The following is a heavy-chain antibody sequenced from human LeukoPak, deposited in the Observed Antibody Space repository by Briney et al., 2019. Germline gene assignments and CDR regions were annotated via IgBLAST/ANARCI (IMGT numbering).Heavy chain of an antibody. D-gene: IGHD2-21*02. CDR2: ISYDGSNK. J-gene: IGHJ4*02. V-gene: IGHV3-30*04. CDR1: GFTFSSYA. Sequence: PGGSLRLSCAASGFTFSSYAMHWVRQAPGKGLEWVAVISYDGSNKYYADSVKGRFTISRDNSKNTLYLQMNSLRAEDTVVYYCARGGVVVTDLDYWGQGTLVTLYS. CDR3: ARGGVVVTDLDY.